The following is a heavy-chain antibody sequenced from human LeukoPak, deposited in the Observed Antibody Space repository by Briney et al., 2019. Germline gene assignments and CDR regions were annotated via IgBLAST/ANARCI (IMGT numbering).Heavy chain of an antibody. J-gene: IGHJ4*02. CDR3: ATARTLRVTTSFDY. V-gene: IGHV3-23*01. CDR1: GFTFSSYA. D-gene: IGHD4-11*01. CDR2: VSGSGGTT. Sequence: GGSLRPSCEVSGFTFSSYAMNWVRQGPGKGLEWVSAVSGSGGTTYYADSVKGRFTVSRDNPKNTPYLQMDSLTADDTAVYYCATARTLRVTTSFDYWGQGALVTVSS.